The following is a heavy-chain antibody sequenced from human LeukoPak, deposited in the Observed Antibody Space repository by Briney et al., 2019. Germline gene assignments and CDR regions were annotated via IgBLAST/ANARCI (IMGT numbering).Heavy chain of an antibody. CDR1: GGSISGSF. D-gene: IGHD3-10*01. V-gene: IGHV4-59*08. CDR3: ARHEPMVRGVYAFDI. CDR2: VYYSGST. Sequence: SETLSLTCTVSGGSISGSFWSWIRQPPGKGLEWIGYVYYSGSTNYNPSLESRVTISVDRSRNEFSLKMNSVTAADTAVYYCARHEPMVRGVYAFDIWGQGTMVTVSS. J-gene: IGHJ3*02.